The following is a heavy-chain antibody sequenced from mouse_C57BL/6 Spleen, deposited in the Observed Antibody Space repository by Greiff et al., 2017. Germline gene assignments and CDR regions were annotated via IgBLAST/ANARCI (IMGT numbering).Heavy chain of an antibody. Sequence: EVHLVESGGDLVKPGGSLKLSCAASGFTFSSYGMSWVRQTPDKRLEWVATISSGGSYNYYPDSVKGRFTISRDNAKNTLYLQMSSRKSEDTAMYYCARHEIYYGSSYEGDYWGQGTSVTVSS. CDR3: ARHEIYYGSSYEGDY. CDR2: ISSGGSYN. CDR1: GFTFSSYG. V-gene: IGHV5-6*01. D-gene: IGHD1-1*01. J-gene: IGHJ4*01.